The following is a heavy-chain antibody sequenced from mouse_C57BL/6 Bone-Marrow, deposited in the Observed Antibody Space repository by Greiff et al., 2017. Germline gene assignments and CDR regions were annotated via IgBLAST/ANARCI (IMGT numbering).Heavy chain of an antibody. Sequence: QVQLQQPGAELVKPGASVKMSCKASGYTFTSYWITWVKQRPGQGLEWIGDIYPGSGSTNYNEKFKSKANLTVDTASSTAYMPLSSLTSEDSAVYYCARMGDWDQKDYAMDYWGQGTSVTVSS. J-gene: IGHJ4*01. CDR1: GYTFTSYW. D-gene: IGHD4-1*01. CDR2: IYPGSGST. V-gene: IGHV1-55*01. CDR3: ARMGDWDQKDYAMDY.